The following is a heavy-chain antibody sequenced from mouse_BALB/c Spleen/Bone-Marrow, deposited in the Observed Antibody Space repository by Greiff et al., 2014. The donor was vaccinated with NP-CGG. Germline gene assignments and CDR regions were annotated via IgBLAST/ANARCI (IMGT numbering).Heavy chain of an antibody. J-gene: IGHJ1*01. D-gene: IGHD2-2*01. CDR3: ARERYGYDGWYFDV. CDR1: GYTFTNYW. Sequence: DLVKPGASVKLSWKASGYTFTNYWINWIKQRPGQGLEWIGRIAPGSGSTYYNEMFKGKTTLTVDTSSSIAYIQLSSLSSEDSDVYFCARERYGYDGWYFDVWGAGTTVTVSS. CDR2: IAPGSGST. V-gene: IGHV1S41*01.